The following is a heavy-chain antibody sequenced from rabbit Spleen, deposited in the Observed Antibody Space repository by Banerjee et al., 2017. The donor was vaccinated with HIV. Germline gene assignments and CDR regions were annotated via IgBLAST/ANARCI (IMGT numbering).Heavy chain of an antibody. CDR2: VDVGSSGFT. Sequence: VESGGDLVKPGASLTLTCTASGVSFSFSNYMCWVRQAPGKGLEWIGCVDVGSSGFTYFANWAKGRFTISKTSSTTVTLKMTSLTAADTATYFCARDTATSFSSYGMALWGQGTLVTVS. CDR1: GVSFSFSNY. V-gene: IGHV1S40*01. D-gene: IGHD1-1*01. CDR3: ARDTATSFSSYGMAL. J-gene: IGHJ6*01.